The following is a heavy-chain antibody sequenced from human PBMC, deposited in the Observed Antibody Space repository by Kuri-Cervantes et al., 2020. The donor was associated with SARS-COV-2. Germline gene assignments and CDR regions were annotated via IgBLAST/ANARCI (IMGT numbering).Heavy chain of an antibody. D-gene: IGHD3-3*01. CDR2: ISGGGKIT. J-gene: IGHJ4*02. Sequence: GESLKISCAASGCTFTNYALSWVRQAPGKGLEWVATISGGGKITHYADSVKGRFTISRDNSKNTLYLQMNSLRAEDTAVYYCAKDRYDFWSGYYEGGPFDYWGQGTLVTVSS. V-gene: IGHV3-23*01. CDR3: AKDRYDFWSGYYEGGPFDY. CDR1: GCTFTNYA.